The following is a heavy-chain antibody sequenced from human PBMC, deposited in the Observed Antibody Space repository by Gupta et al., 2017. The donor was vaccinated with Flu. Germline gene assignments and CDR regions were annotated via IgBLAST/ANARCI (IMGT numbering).Heavy chain of an antibody. Sequence: EVQLVESGGGLVQPGRSLRLSCAASGFTFDDYAMHLVRQAPGKGLEWVSGISWNSGSIGYADSVKGRGTISRDNAKNSLYVQMNSLRAEDTALYYCVKDKGTYYYDTDGDYGPIFDYWGQGALVTVSS. CDR3: VKDKGTYYYDTDGDYGPIFDY. CDR1: GFTFDDYA. D-gene: IGHD3-22*01. CDR2: ISWNSGSI. J-gene: IGHJ4*02. V-gene: IGHV3-9*01.